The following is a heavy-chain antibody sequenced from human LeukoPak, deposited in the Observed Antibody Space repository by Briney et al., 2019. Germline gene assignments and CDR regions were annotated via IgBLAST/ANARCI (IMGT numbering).Heavy chain of an antibody. CDR3: ASHLSIVATKFDY. V-gene: IGHV3-23*01. Sequence: GGSLRLSCAASGFTFSSYGMSWVRQAPGKGLEWVSAISGSGGSTYYADSVKGRFTISRDNSKTTLYLQMNSLRAEDTAVYYCASHLSIVATKFDYWGQGTLVTVSS. D-gene: IGHD5-12*01. CDR2: ISGSGGST. J-gene: IGHJ4*02. CDR1: GFTFSSYG.